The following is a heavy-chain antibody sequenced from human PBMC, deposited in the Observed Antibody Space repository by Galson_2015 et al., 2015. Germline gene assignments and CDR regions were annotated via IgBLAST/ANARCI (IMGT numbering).Heavy chain of an antibody. CDR2: ISSTTGTI. CDR1: GFTFSSYS. V-gene: IGHV3-48*02. CDR3: ARGGRLLSDY. J-gene: IGHJ4*02. D-gene: IGHD6-25*01. Sequence: SLRLSCAASGFTFSSYSMNWVRQAPGKGLEWVSYISSTTGTIYYADSVKGRFTISRDNAKNSLYLQMNSLRDGDTAVYYCARGGRLLSDYWGQGTLVTVSS.